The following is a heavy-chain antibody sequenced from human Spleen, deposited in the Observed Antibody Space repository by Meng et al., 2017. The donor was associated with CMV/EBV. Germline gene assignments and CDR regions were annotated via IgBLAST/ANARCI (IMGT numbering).Heavy chain of an antibody. D-gene: IGHD3-10*01. Sequence: SETLSLTCTVSGGSITNFGYYWVWIRQPPGKGLEWIGSLYYSGKVFYNPSLKRRVTISADTSNNQFSLRLNSVTAADTAVFYCARSTLVRKVDHFYGLDVWGQGTTVTVSS. CDR3: ARSTLVRKVDHFYGLDV. V-gene: IGHV4-39*07. J-gene: IGHJ6*02. CDR2: LYYSGKV. CDR1: GGSITNFGYY.